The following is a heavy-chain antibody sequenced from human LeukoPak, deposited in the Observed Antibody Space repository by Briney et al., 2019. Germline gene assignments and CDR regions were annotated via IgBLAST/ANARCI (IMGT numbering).Heavy chain of an antibody. V-gene: IGHV3-48*03. Sequence: GGSLRLSCAASGFTFSSYEMIWVRQAPGKGLEWVSFISSGGGTIYYADSVKGRFTISRDNARNSLYLQMNNLRAEDTAFYYCARDAIVNGAFDIWGQGQWSPSLQ. CDR1: GFTFSSYE. J-gene: IGHJ3*02. CDR2: ISSGGGTI. CDR3: ARDAIVNGAFDI. D-gene: IGHD2/OR15-2a*01.